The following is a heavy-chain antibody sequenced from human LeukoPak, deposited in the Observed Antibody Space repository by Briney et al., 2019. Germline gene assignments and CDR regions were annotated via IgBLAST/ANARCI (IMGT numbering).Heavy chain of an antibody. V-gene: IGHV4-34*01. Sequence: SETLSLTCAVYSGSFSGYFWTYVRQPPGMGLEWIGEINQRGSTNYNPSLKSRVIMSVDTSKNQFSLRLSSVTAADTAVYYCARGSIYYGDSSVYFDYWAQGTLVTVSS. CDR2: INQRGST. J-gene: IGHJ4*02. D-gene: IGHD3-22*01. CDR1: SGSFSGYF. CDR3: ARGSIYYGDSSVYFDY.